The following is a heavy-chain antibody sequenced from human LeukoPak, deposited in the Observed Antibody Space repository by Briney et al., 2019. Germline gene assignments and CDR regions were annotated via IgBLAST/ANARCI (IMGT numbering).Heavy chain of an antibody. CDR2: IKQDGSGK. CDR3: VRDIYGGSSD. D-gene: IGHD4-23*01. Sequence: GGSLRLSCAPSGFTFSTYWMSWVRQAPGKGLEWVANIKQDGSGKYYVDSVKGRFTISRDNAKNSLYLQMNSLRVEDTAVYYCVRDIYGGSSDWGQGTLVTVHS. V-gene: IGHV3-7*01. J-gene: IGHJ4*02. CDR1: GFTFSTYW.